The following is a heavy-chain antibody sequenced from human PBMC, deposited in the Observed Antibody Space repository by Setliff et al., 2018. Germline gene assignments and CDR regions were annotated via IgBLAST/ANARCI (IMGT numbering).Heavy chain of an antibody. CDR3: SRLVRYCTTTSCQGASGAEL. J-gene: IGHJ4*02. CDR1: GYTFTSYY. D-gene: IGHD2-2*01. V-gene: IGHV1-46*01. Sequence: ASVKVSCKASGYTFTSYYMYWVRQAPGQGFEWMGIINPGGLTSSSTQKFEGRVTMTRDTSTSTVYMELNSLTSDDTAVYYCSRLVRYCTTTSCQGASGAELWGQGTLVTVSS. CDR2: INPGGLTS.